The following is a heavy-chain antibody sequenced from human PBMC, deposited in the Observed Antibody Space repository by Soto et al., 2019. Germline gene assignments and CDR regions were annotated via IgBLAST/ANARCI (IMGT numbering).Heavy chain of an antibody. CDR3: AITTTLDKYFDS. CDR1: GDSFNTYC. Sequence: SQTLSLTCTVSGDSFNTYCWSWIRQPPGKGLEWIGYIFYTGSSIYNPSLKSRVTMSEDMSKREFSLKLRSVTTADTALYYCAITTTLDKYFDSWGLGTLVTVS. CDR2: IFYTGSS. V-gene: IGHV4-59*01. D-gene: IGHD1-1*01. J-gene: IGHJ4*02.